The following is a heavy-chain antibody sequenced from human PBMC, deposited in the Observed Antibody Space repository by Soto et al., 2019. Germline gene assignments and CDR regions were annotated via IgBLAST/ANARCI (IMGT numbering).Heavy chain of an antibody. Sequence: SVKVSCKASGYTFTGYYMHWVRQAPGQGLEWMGGIIPIFGTANYAQKFQGRVTITADESTSTAYMELSSLRSEDTAVYYCARAPSRGVDTASNWFDPWGQGTLVTVSS. CDR2: IIPIFGTA. CDR1: GYTFTGYY. J-gene: IGHJ5*02. D-gene: IGHD5-18*01. V-gene: IGHV1-69*13. CDR3: ARAPSRGVDTASNWFDP.